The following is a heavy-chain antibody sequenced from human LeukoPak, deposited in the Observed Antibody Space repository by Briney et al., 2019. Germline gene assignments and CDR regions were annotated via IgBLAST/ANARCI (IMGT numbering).Heavy chain of an antibody. CDR2: IYYGRTT. D-gene: IGHD6-19*01. CDR3: AREEYSSGSNGMDV. Sequence: SETLSLTCTVSAGSISSSSHHWGWIRQSPGKGLEWIGSIYYGRTTYYNPSLKSRVTISVDTTKNQFSLKLSSVTAADTAVYYCAREEYSSGSNGMDVWGQGTTVTVSS. CDR1: AGSISSSSHH. J-gene: IGHJ6*02. V-gene: IGHV4-39*07.